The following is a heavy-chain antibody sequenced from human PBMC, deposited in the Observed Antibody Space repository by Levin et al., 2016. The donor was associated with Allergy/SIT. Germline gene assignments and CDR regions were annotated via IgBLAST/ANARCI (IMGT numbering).Heavy chain of an antibody. Sequence: ASVKVSCKASGYTFTSYGISWVRQAPGQGLEWMGWISAYNGNTNYAQKLQGRVTMTTDTSTSTAYMELRSLRSDDTAVYYCARDRTITGTTFAYYYYYMDVWGKGTTVTVSS. D-gene: IGHD1-7*01. J-gene: IGHJ6*03. CDR1: GYTFTSYG. CDR2: ISAYNGNT. V-gene: IGHV1-18*04. CDR3: ARDRTITGTTFAYYYYYMDV.